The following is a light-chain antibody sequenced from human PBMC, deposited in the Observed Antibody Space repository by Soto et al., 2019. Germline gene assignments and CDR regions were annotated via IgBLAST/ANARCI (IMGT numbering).Light chain of an antibody. Sequence: EIVLTQSPGTLSLSPGERATLSCRASQSVSSYYLAWYQQKPGQAPRLLIYAASSRATGIPDRFSGGGSGTDFTLTISRLEPEDFAVYYCQQCGSSPWTLGKGTKVDIK. CDR1: QSVSSYY. CDR2: AAS. J-gene: IGKJ1*01. V-gene: IGKV3-20*01. CDR3: QQCGSSPWT.